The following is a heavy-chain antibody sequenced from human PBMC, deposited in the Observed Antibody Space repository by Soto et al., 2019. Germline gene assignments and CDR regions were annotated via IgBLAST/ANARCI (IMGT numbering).Heavy chain of an antibody. CDR2: ISGSSSYI. CDR3: ARDGAYCSGTGCRDYYHGMDV. CDR1: GFSFSDYS. J-gene: IGHJ6*04. D-gene: IGHD2-2*01. V-gene: IGHV3-21*01. Sequence: EVQLVESGGGLVKPGGSLRLSCAASGFSFSDYSMNWDRQAPGKGLEWVSSISGSSSYIYYADSLKGRVTVSRDNAEKSLYLQMNSLRAEDTAVYYCARDGAYCSGTGCRDYYHGMDVWCKGTTVTVSS.